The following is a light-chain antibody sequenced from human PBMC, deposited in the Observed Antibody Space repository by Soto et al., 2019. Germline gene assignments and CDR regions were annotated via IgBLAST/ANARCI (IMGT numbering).Light chain of an antibody. CDR1: QRFXYY. V-gene: IGKV3-20*01. J-gene: IGKJ4*02. CDR2: YPS. Sequence: IGLTQYAGTLSLSPGERATLSCRASQRFXYYFAWYQQKPGQAPRVLIXYPSSRATGIPDRFSGSGSGRDFTLNISRLKPEDVLVYYCQQYGRSPLRTFGGGTKVDIK. CDR3: QQYGRSPLRT.